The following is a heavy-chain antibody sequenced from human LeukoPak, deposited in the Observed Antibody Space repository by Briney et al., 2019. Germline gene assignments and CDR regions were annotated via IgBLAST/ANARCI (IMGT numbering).Heavy chain of an antibody. CDR2: INTITRNP. Sequence: GASVKVSCKASGYTFTDNAMNWVRQAPGQGLEWMGWINTITRNPTYAQGFTGRFVFSLDTSVSTAYLEISNLKADDTAVYYCATRKGRGSSDPWYYYYYMDVWGKGTTVTVSS. J-gene: IGHJ6*03. CDR3: ATRKGRGSSDPWYYYYYMDV. CDR1: GYTFTDNA. D-gene: IGHD6-6*01. V-gene: IGHV7-4-1*02.